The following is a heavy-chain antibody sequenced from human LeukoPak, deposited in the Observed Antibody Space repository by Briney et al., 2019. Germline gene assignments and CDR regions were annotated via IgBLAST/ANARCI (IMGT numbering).Heavy chain of an antibody. CDR3: ARQPAPRIAAAGTRFDY. CDR2: IYYNGRT. Sequence: PETLSLTCTVSGGSISSSSYYWGWIRQPPGKGLEWIGSIYYNGRTYYNPSLKSRVTISGDTSKNQFSLKLSSVTAADTAVYYCARQPAPRIAAAGTRFDYWGQETLVTVSS. D-gene: IGHD6-13*01. CDR1: GGSISSSSYY. J-gene: IGHJ4*02. V-gene: IGHV4-39*01.